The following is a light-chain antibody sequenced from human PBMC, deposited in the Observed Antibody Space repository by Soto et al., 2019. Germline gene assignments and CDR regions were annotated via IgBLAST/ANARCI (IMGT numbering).Light chain of an antibody. CDR1: QSITNW. Sequence: DIQMTQSPSTLSASVGDRVTITCRASQSITNWLAWYQQKAGKAPNLLIYQASTLQSGVPSRFSGSGSGTDFTLTISSLQPDDFATYYCQQYCAYTGTFGQGTKVEIK. CDR3: QQYCAYTGT. J-gene: IGKJ1*01. CDR2: QAS. V-gene: IGKV1-5*03.